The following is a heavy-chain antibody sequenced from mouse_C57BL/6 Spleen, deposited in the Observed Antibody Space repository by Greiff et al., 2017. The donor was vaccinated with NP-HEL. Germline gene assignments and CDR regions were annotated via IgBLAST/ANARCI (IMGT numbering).Heavy chain of an antibody. V-gene: IGHV1-80*01. Sequence: VQLQQSGAELVKPGASVKISCKASGYAFSSYWMNWVKQRPGKGLEWIGQIYPGDGDTNYNGKFKGKATLTADKSSSTAYMQLSSLTSEDSAVYFCARGDYGNYVLFAYWGQGTLVTVSA. CDR3: ARGDYGNYVLFAY. CDR1: GYAFSSYW. D-gene: IGHD2-1*01. CDR2: IYPGDGDT. J-gene: IGHJ3*01.